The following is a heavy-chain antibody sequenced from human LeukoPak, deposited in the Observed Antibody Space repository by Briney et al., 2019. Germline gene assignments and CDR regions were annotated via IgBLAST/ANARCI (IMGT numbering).Heavy chain of an antibody. J-gene: IGHJ4*02. CDR1: GYLFRKNW. Sequence: GESLKISCQASGYLFRKNWIGWVRQMPGKGLEWMGIIYPPDSDTRYGREFQGQVTISVDESINTAYLQWSSLKASDTAMYYCARQELSPAAGFDYWGQGTLVTVSS. CDR2: IYPPDSDT. V-gene: IGHV5-51*01. CDR3: ARQELSPAAGFDY. D-gene: IGHD6-13*01.